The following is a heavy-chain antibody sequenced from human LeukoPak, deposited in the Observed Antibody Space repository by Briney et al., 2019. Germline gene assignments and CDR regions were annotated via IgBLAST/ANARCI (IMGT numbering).Heavy chain of an antibody. J-gene: IGHJ5*02. D-gene: IGHD1-26*01. Sequence: GGSLRLSCAAAGPSVGTDATAAVSDAPGRRLEWVSTIIDNGRSTYYADSVKDRFTISRDTSKNTLYLQMNTLTAEDTAIYSCARDNPEYSGNDSNWFGPWGQGTLVTVSS. CDR3: ARDNPEYSGNDSNWFGP. CDR2: IIDNGRST. V-gene: IGHV3-23*01. CDR1: GPSVGTDA.